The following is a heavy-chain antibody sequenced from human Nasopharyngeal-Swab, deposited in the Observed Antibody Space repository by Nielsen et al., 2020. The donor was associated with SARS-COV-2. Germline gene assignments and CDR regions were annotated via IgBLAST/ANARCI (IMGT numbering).Heavy chain of an antibody. D-gene: IGHD6-13*01. J-gene: IGHJ5*02. CDR2: IAHDASNE. Sequence: GESLKISCAASGFTFSSFGMHWVRQAPGKGLEWVAFIAHDASNEYYGDSVKGRFSISRDSSKNTLYLQMNSQRAEDTALFHCARPLSRDSTWTTEANWFDPWGQGTLVTVSS. CDR3: ARPLSRDSTWTTEANWFDP. CDR1: GFTFSSFG. V-gene: IGHV3-30*03.